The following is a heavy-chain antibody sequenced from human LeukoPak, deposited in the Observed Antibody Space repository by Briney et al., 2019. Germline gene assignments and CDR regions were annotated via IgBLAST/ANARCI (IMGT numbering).Heavy chain of an antibody. CDR2: ISGSGGST. V-gene: IGHV3-23*01. D-gene: IGHD3-10*01. CDR1: GFTFSSYA. CDR3: TKNAGSGSDR. Sequence: SGGSLRLSCAASGFTFSSYAMSWVRQAPGKGLEWVSAISGSGGSTYYADSVKGRFTISRDNSKNTLYLQMNSLKTEDTAVYYCTKNAGSGSDRWGQGTLVTVSS. J-gene: IGHJ4*02.